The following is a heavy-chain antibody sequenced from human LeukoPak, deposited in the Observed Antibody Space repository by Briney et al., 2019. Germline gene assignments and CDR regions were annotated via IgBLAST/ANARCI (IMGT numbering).Heavy chain of an antibody. CDR1: GFPFDDYG. CDR3: AKDFGPRGVGDTPTY. J-gene: IGHJ4*02. Sequence: GGSLRLSCAASGFPFDDYGMLWVRQGPGKGLEWVSFISWHGETTYYSESVKGRFPISRDRGTNSLYLQMNRLRTEDPGFYYCAKDFGPRGVGDTPTYWGQGTVVIVSS. V-gene: IGHV3-43D*03. CDR2: ISWHGETT. D-gene: IGHD1-26*01.